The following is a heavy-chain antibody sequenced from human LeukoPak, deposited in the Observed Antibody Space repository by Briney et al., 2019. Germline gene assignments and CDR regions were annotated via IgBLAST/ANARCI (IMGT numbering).Heavy chain of an antibody. CDR3: ARAGYSSGWFDY. Sequence: SETLSLTCAVYGGSFSGYYWSWIRQPPGKGLEWIGEINHSGSTNYNPSLKSRVTISVDTSKNQFSLKLSSVTAADTAVYYCARAGYSSGWFDYWGQGALVTVSS. CDR1: GGSFSGYY. D-gene: IGHD6-19*01. CDR2: INHSGST. V-gene: IGHV4-34*01. J-gene: IGHJ4*02.